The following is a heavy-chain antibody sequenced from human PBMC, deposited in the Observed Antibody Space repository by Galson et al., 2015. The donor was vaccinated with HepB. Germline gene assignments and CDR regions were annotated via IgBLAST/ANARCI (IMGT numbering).Heavy chain of an antibody. Sequence: SVKVSCKASGYTFTDYFIHWVRQAPGQGLEWMGRINPNSGDKNYAQKFQGRVTMTRDTSISTASMELPSLRSDDTAVYYCVRAKLNFDVFAFWGQGTMVIVSS. CDR2: INPNSGDK. D-gene: IGHD1-7*01. CDR1: GYTFTDYF. V-gene: IGHV1-2*06. J-gene: IGHJ3*01. CDR3: VRAKLNFDVFAF.